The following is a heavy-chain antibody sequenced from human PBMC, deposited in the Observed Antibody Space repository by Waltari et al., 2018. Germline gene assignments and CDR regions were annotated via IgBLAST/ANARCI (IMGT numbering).Heavy chain of an antibody. Sequence: EVQLVQSGPEVKKPGESLKISCKGSGYSFTSYWTGWVRKLPGKGLEWMGIIYPGDSDTRYSPSFQGQVTSSADKSISTAYLQWSSLKASDTAMYYCARRDDFWSGYADDYWGQGTLVTVSS. CDR1: GYSFTSYW. CDR3: ARRDDFWSGYADDY. CDR2: IYPGDSDT. D-gene: IGHD3-3*01. J-gene: IGHJ4*02. V-gene: IGHV5-51*03.